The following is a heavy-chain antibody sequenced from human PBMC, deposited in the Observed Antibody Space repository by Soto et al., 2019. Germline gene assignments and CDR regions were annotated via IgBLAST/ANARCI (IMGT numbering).Heavy chain of an antibody. J-gene: IGHJ6*02. V-gene: IGHV4-34*01. CDR3: ARGGITIYDYALDV. Sequence: PSETLSLTCAVDGGYFSGHYWGWIRQPPGKGLEWIGEINPSGSTKYNPSLKSRVTISADTSRNQFSLKLSSVTAADTAVFYCARGGITIYDYALDVWGHLTTVTISS. D-gene: IGHD3-3*01. CDR2: INPSGST. CDR1: GGYFSGHY.